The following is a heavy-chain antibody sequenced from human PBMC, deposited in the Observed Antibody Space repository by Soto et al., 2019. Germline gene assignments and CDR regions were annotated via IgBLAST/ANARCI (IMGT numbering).Heavy chain of an antibody. CDR2: IYYSGST. D-gene: IGHD6-19*01. CDR1: GGSFSGYY. CDR3: ARGYFSSGWYGAFDI. J-gene: IGHJ3*02. Sequence: SETLSLPCAVDGGSFSGYYWSWIRQHPGKGLEWIGYIYYSGSTYYNPSLKSRVTISVDTSKNQFSLKLSSVTAADTAVYYCARGYFSSGWYGAFDIWGQGTMVTVSS. V-gene: IGHV4-31*11.